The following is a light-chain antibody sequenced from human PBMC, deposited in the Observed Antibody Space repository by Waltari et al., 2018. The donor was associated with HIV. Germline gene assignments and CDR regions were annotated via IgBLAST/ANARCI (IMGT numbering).Light chain of an antibody. CDR3: IQTIHLPIT. CDR2: EVS. CDR1: QSLLHNDGKTY. J-gene: IGKJ5*01. V-gene: IGKV2D-29*02. Sequence: VMTQTPPALAGTPGQAASSTFKCSQSLLHNDGKTYLYWYLQKPGQSPQLLIYEVSNRFSGVPDRFSGSGSGTNFTLKISRVEAEDVGVYYCIQTIHLPITFGQGTRLEIK.